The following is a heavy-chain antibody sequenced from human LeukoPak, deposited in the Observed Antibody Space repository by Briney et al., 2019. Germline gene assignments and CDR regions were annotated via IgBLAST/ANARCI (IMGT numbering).Heavy chain of an antibody. J-gene: IGHJ6*03. CDR2: ISGSGGST. D-gene: IGHD6-13*01. Sequence: GGSPRLSCAASGFTFSSYAMSWVRQAPGKGLEWVSAISGSGGSTYYADSVKGRFTISRDNSKNTLYLKMNSLRAEDTAVYYCARVDSGSSSWASYYYYYMDVWGKGTTVTISS. CDR3: ARVDSGSSSWASYYYYYMDV. CDR1: GFTFSSYA. V-gene: IGHV3-23*01.